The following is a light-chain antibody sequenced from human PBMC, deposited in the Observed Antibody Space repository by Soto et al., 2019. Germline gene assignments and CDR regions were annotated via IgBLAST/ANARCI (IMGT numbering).Light chain of an antibody. CDR1: QSVSSSY. V-gene: IGKV3-20*01. CDR2: GAS. Sequence: EIVLTQSPGTLSLSPGERATLSCRASQSVSSSYLALYQQKPGQAPRLLIYGASIRATGIPDRFSGSGSGTDFTLTISRLEPEDYAVYYCQQHGSSPPGLTFGGGTKVDIK. CDR3: QQHGSSPPGLT. J-gene: IGKJ4*01.